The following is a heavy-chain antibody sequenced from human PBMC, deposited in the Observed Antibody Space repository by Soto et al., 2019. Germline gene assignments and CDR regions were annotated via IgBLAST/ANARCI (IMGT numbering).Heavy chain of an antibody. Sequence: GASVKVSCKASGYTFTSYGISWVRQAPGQGLEWMGWISAYNGNTNYAQKLQGRVTMTTDTSTSTAYMELRSLRSDDTAVYYCARDHQRSRYNWNDVYGDWFDPWGQGTLVTVSS. V-gene: IGHV1-18*01. J-gene: IGHJ5*02. CDR2: ISAYNGNT. CDR1: GYTFTSYG. D-gene: IGHD1-20*01. CDR3: ARDHQRSRYNWNDVYGDWFDP.